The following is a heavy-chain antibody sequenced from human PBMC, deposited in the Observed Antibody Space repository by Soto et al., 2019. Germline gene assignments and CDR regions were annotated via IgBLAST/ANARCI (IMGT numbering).Heavy chain of an antibody. CDR2: IYPGDSDT. CDR1: GYNFTSYW. V-gene: IGHV5-51*01. J-gene: IGHJ4*02. CDR3: ARTYYYDSSDYYPFVF. Sequence: PGESLKISCKGSGYNFTSYWIGWVRQMPGKGLEWMGIIYPGDSDTRYSPSFQGQVTISADKSISTAFLQWSSLRASDTAMFYCARTYYYDSSDYYPFVFWGQGTLVTVSS. D-gene: IGHD3-22*01.